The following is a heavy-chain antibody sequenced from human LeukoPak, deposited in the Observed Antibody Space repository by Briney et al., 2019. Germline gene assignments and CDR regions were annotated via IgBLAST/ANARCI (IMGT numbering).Heavy chain of an antibody. D-gene: IGHD5-18*01. V-gene: IGHV1-18*01. J-gene: IGHJ4*02. Sequence: GASVKVSCKASGYTFTSHGISWVRQAPGQGLEWMGWISAYNGNTNYAQKLQGRVTMTTDTSTSTAYMELRSLRSDDTAVYYCARDRAAMVTGYFDYWGQGTLVTVSS. CDR3: ARDRAAMVTGYFDY. CDR2: ISAYNGNT. CDR1: GYTFTSHG.